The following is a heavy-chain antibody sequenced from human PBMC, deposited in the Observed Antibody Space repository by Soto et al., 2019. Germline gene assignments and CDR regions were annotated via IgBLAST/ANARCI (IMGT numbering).Heavy chain of an antibody. J-gene: IGHJ4*02. Sequence: GESLKISCAASGFTFSSYGMHWVRQAPGKGLEWVAVIWYDGSNKYYADSVKGRFTISRDNSKNTLYLQMNSLRAEDTAVYYCARDFGRREGSSSGYWGQGTLVTVSS. CDR1: GFTFSSYG. V-gene: IGHV3-33*01. CDR2: IWYDGSNK. D-gene: IGHD6-6*01. CDR3: ARDFGRREGSSSGY.